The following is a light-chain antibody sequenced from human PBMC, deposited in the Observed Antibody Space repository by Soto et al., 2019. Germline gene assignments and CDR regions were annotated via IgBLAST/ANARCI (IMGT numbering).Light chain of an antibody. CDR3: SSFTGSSTLVI. J-gene: IGLJ2*01. CDR2: DVS. Sequence: QSVLTQPASVSGSLGQSITISCTGTSSDVGGYNYVSWYQQHPGKAPKLLIYDVSNRPSGVSDRFSGSRSGNTASLAISGLQAEDEAHYFCSSFTGSSTLVIFGGGTKLTVL. V-gene: IGLV2-14*03. CDR1: SSDVGGYNY.